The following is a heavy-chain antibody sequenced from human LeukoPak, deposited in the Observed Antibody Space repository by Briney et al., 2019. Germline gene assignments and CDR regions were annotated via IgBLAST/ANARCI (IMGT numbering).Heavy chain of an antibody. Sequence: GESLKISCKGSGYIFTNYWIGWVRQMPGKGLEWMGIIYPGDSDTRGRPSFQGQVTISADKSISTAYLQWNSLKASDTAIYYCARPSGGTLDAFDIWGQRTMATVSS. D-gene: IGHD3-16*01. CDR1: GYIFTNYW. CDR3: ARPSGGTLDAFDI. CDR2: IYPGDSDT. J-gene: IGHJ3*02. V-gene: IGHV5-51*01.